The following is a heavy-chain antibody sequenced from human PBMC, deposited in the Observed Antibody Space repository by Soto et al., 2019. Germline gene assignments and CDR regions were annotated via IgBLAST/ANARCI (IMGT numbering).Heavy chain of an antibody. CDR3: AMRASGEPPYYFDS. V-gene: IGHV4-38-2*01. CDR1: GYSISSGSY. D-gene: IGHD7-27*01. J-gene: IGHJ4*02. Sequence: SETLSLTCAVSGYSISSGSYWGWIRQPPGKGLEWIVSIYDSGITYYNPSLKSRVTTSVDTSENQFSLNLNSMTAADAAVYYCAMRASGEPPYYFDSWGQGTLVTVSS. CDR2: IYDSGIT.